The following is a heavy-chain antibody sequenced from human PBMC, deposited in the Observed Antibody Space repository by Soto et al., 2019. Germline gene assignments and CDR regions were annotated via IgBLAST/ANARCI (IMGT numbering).Heavy chain of an antibody. Sequence: ASVKVSCKASGYTFTGYYMHWVRQAPGQGLEWMGWINPNSGGTNYAQKFQGRVTMTRDTSISTAYMELSSLRSEDTAVYYCAAENPGGLVLFDYWGQGTLVTVSS. V-gene: IGHV1-2*02. J-gene: IGHJ4*02. CDR1: GYTFTGYY. D-gene: IGHD6-6*01. CDR3: AAENPGGLVLFDY. CDR2: INPNSGGT.